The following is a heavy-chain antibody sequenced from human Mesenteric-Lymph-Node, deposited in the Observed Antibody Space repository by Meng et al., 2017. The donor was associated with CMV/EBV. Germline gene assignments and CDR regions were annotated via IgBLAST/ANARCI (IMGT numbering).Heavy chain of an antibody. Sequence: GSVGPCIRSRPDWGWIRPPPVKELGWTGSIPYLRSTYSIPSLTSRVPISVDPSKNPFSLKLGSVTAVDTAVYYCARRAVLLASTDYWGQGTLVTVSS. CDR3: ARRAVLLASTDY. D-gene: IGHD2-21*01. V-gene: IGHV4-39*01. CDR2: IPYLRST. CDR1: VGPCIRSRPD. J-gene: IGHJ4*02.